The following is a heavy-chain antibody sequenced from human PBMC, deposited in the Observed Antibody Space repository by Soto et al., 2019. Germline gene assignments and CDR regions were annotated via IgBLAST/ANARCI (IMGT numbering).Heavy chain of an antibody. CDR1: LFTFSIYA. CDR3: AKDRVRPYHDAFDI. V-gene: IGHV3-23*01. J-gene: IGHJ3*02. D-gene: IGHD3-10*01. Sequence: PGGSLRLSCSASLFTFSIYAMSCVRQAPGKGLEWVSAISGSGGSTYYADSVKGRFTISRDNSKNTLYLQMNSLRAEDTAVYYCAKDRVRPYHDAFDIWGQGTMVTVSS. CDR2: ISGSGGST.